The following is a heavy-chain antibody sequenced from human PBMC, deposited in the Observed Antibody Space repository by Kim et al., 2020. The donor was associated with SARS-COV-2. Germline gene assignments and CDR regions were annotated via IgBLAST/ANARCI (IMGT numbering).Heavy chain of an antibody. Sequence: SETLSLTCTVSGGSISSGSYYWSWIRQPAGKGLEWIGRIYTSGSTNYNPSLKSRVTISVDTSKNQFSLKLSSVTAADTAVYYCARELYYGSSGALYFDLWGRGTLVTVSS. CDR2: IYTSGST. CDR3: ARELYYGSSGALYFDL. CDR1: GGSISSGSYY. V-gene: IGHV4-61*02. D-gene: IGHD3-10*01. J-gene: IGHJ2*01.